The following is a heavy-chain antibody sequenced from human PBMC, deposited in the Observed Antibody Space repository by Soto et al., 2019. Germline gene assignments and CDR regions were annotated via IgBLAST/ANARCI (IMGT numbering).Heavy chain of an antibody. J-gene: IGHJ4*02. V-gene: IGHV1-58*02. D-gene: IGHD5-12*01. CDR3: AAILRDGYNNDFDY. Sequence: QMQLVQSGPEVKKPGTSVKVSCKASGVTFTSSAMQWVRQARGQRLEWIGWIVVGSGNTNYAQKFQERVTITRDMSTSTAYMELSSLRSEDTAVYYCAAILRDGYNNDFDYWGQGTLVTVSS. CDR1: GVTFTSSA. CDR2: IVVGSGNT.